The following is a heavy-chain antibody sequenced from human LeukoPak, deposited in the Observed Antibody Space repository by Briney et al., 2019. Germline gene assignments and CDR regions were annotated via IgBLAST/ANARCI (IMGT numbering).Heavy chain of an antibody. D-gene: IGHD1-14*01. Sequence: GGSLRLSCAASGFTFDDYGMSWVRQAPGKGLEWVSGINWNGGSTGYADSVKGRFTISRDNAKNSLYLQVNSLRAEDTAVYYCARVLTGVGLDPWGQGTLVTVSS. CDR2: INWNGGST. CDR1: GFTFDDYG. CDR3: ARVLTGVGLDP. V-gene: IGHV3-20*04. J-gene: IGHJ5*02.